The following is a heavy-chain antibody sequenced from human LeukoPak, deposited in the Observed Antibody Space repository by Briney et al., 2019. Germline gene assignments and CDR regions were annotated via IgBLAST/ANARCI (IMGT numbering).Heavy chain of an antibody. V-gene: IGHV4-39*07. CDR3: ARDVDGYRYFDY. CDR2: IYYSGST. CDR1: GGSISSSSYY. J-gene: IGHJ4*02. D-gene: IGHD6-25*01. Sequence: PSETLSLTCTVSGGSISSSSYYWGWIRQPPGKGLEWIGSIYYSGSTYYNPSLKSRVTISVDTSKNQFSLKLSSVTAADTAVYYCARDVDGYRYFDYWGQGTLVTVSS.